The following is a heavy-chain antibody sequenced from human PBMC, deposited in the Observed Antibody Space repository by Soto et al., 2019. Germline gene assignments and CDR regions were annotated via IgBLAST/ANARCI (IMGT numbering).Heavy chain of an antibody. D-gene: IGHD2-15*01. CDR2: ISWNSGSI. CDR1: GFTFDDYA. J-gene: IGHJ6*02. CDR3: AREFGYCSGGSCYSGNYYYYGMDV. V-gene: IGHV3-9*01. Sequence: PGGSLRLSCAASGFTFDDYAMHWVRQAPGKGLEWVSGISWNSGSIGYADSVKGRFTISRDNAKNTLYLQMNSLRAEDTAVYYCAREFGYCSGGSCYSGNYYYYGMDVWGQGTTVTVSS.